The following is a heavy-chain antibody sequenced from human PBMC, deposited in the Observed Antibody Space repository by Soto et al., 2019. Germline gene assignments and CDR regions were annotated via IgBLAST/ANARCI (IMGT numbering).Heavy chain of an antibody. Sequence: QVQLQESGPGLVKPSQTLSLTCTVSGGSISSGGYYWSWIRQHPGKGLEWIGYINYSGSTYYNPSLKSRVTISVDTSKNQFSLKLSSVTAADTAVYYCAILIRRYSSGWYFDLWGRGTLVTVSS. CDR3: AILIRRYSSGWYFDL. J-gene: IGHJ2*01. CDR1: GGSISSGGYY. CDR2: INYSGST. D-gene: IGHD6-19*01. V-gene: IGHV4-31*03.